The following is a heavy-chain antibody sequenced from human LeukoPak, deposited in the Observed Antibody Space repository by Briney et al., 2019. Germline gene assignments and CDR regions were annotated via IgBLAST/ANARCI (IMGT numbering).Heavy chain of an antibody. Sequence: GESLKISCSASGFSFSDSYMSWFRLSPERGLEWSAYITSSGTTTDYGDSVKGRFTISRVNAKNSLYLQMNSLRPEDTAVYYCARDPDYGDPSWGQGTLVTVSS. CDR2: ITSSGTTT. CDR3: ARDPDYGDPS. D-gene: IGHD4/OR15-4a*01. J-gene: IGHJ5*02. V-gene: IGHV3-11*01. CDR1: GFSFSDSY.